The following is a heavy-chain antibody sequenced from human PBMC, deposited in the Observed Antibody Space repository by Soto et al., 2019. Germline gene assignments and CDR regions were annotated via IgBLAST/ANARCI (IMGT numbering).Heavy chain of an antibody. Sequence: QVQLVESGGGVVQPGRSLRLSCAASGFTFSSYGMHWVRQAPGKGLEWVAVISYDGSNKYYADSVKGRFNISRDNSKNTLYLQMYSLRAEDTAVYYCAKDLREGVDYWGQGTLVTVSS. J-gene: IGHJ4*02. CDR1: GFTFSSYG. CDR3: AKDLREGVDY. CDR2: ISYDGSNK. D-gene: IGHD1-26*01. V-gene: IGHV3-30*18.